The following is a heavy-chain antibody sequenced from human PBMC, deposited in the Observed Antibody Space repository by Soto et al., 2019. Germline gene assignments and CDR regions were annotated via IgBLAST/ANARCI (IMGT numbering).Heavy chain of an antibody. CDR1: GFTFSNYG. Sequence: PGGSLRLSCVASGFTFSNYGMNWVRQAPGKGLEWVSHISSSSSTIYYAESVKGRFTISRDNAKNSLYLQMNSLRGEDTAVYYCACSFITTVGTNGWGQGTLVTVFS. CDR2: ISSSSSTI. V-gene: IGHV3-48*01. CDR3: ACSFITTVGTNG. D-gene: IGHD1-1*01. J-gene: IGHJ4*02.